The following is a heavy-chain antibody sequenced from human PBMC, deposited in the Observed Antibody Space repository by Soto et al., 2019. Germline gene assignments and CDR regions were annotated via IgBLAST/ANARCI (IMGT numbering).Heavy chain of an antibody. Sequence: TGGSLRLSCAPSGFTFSSYAMSWVRQAPAKGLEWVSSISSTGGTTYYADSVKGRFTISRDNSKNTLYLQMNSLRAEDTAVYYCARDRSPGSFGGVIRQTDFDCWGQGSLVTVSS. V-gene: IGHV3-23*01. CDR3: ARDRSPGSFGGVIRQTDFDC. CDR2: ISSTGGTT. CDR1: GFTFSSYA. D-gene: IGHD3-16*01. J-gene: IGHJ4*02.